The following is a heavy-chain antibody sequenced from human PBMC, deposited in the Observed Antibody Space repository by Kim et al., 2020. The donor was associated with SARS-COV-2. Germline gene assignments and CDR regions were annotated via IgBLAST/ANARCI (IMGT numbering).Heavy chain of an antibody. Sequence: KPTLKSRVTISVDTSKNQFSLKLSSVTAADTAVYYCATSMVRGVTPCDYWCQGTLVTVSS. D-gene: IGHD3-10*01. V-gene: IGHV4-34*01. CDR3: ATSMVRGVTPCDY. J-gene: IGHJ4*02.